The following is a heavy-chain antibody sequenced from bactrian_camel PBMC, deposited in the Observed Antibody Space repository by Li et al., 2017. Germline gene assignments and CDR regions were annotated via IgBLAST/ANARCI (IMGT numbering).Heavy chain of an antibody. Sequence: DVQLVESGGGSVQAGGSLRLSCAVSEYTSSPNCMGWFRQSPGKEREPVATIYLHGPMTWYADSVRGRFAISRDNAKNTLYLQMDSLKPEDTAMYYCAADWCPDLATGTRDVDYDLRPRFEGQGTQVTVS. D-gene: IGHD4*01. CDR2: IYLHGPMT. CDR1: EYTSSPNC. V-gene: IGHV3S13*01. J-gene: IGHJ4*01.